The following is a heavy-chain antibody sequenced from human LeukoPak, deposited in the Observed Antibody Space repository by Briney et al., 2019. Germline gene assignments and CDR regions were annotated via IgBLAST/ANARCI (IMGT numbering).Heavy chain of an antibody. V-gene: IGHV4-59*01. CDR2: VYYSGST. J-gene: IGHJ4*02. Sequence: PSETLSLTCTVSGGSISSYYWSWIRQPPGKGLEWLGNVYYSGSTNYNPSLKSRVTISVDTSNNQFSLKLSSVTAADAPVYYCARRGRASGFARFPFLNYGAQEPRVTVPS. CDR1: GGSISSYY. CDR3: ARRGRASGFARFPFLNY. D-gene: IGHD3-16*01.